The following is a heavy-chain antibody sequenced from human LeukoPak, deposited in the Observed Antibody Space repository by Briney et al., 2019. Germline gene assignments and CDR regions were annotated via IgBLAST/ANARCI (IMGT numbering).Heavy chain of an antibody. D-gene: IGHD3-22*01. V-gene: IGHV5-51*01. Sequence: GESLQISCKGSGYSFTSYWIGWVRQMPGKGLEWMGIIYPGDSDTRYSPSFQGQVTISADKSITTAYLQWSSLKASDTAMYYCARGGSHYYDSSGYPGGNPFDQWGQRALVTVSS. CDR1: GYSFTSYW. CDR2: IYPGDSDT. CDR3: ARGGSHYYDSSGYPGGNPFDQ. J-gene: IGHJ4*02.